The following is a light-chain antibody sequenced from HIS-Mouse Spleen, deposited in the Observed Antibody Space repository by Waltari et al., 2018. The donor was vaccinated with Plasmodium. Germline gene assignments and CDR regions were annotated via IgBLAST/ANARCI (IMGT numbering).Light chain of an antibody. CDR3: QQYNSYSWT. CDR2: KAS. J-gene: IGKJ1*01. V-gene: IGKV1-5*03. CDR1: QSISSW. Sequence: DIQMTQSPSTLSASVADRVTLTCRAIQSISSWLAWYQQKPGKAPKLLIYKASSLESGVPSRFSGSGSGTEFTLTISSLQPDDFATYYCQQYNSYSWTFGQGTKVEIK.